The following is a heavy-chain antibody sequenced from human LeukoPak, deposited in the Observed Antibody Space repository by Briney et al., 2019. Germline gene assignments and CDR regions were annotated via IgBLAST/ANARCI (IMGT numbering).Heavy chain of an antibody. J-gene: IGHJ4*02. V-gene: IGHV3-53*04. CDR3: ANRMTF. CDR1: GVTVSSDY. Sequence: GGSLRLSCAASGVTVSSDYMSWVRQAPGKGLEWVSVIYSDGNTYYADSVKGRFTISRHNSKNTLFLQMDGLRTEDTAIYYCANRMTFGGQGTLVTVSS. D-gene: IGHD2/OR15-2a*01. CDR2: IYSDGNT.